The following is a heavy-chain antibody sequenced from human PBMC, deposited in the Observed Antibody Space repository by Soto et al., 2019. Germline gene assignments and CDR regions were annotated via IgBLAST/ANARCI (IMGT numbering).Heavy chain of an antibody. CDR3: AKDGNWLDVYFDV. Sequence: VSLRLSCVASGIEFGNYAMSWVRQAPGKGLEWVSISSASGRSRYHADSVKGRFTTSRDNSKNTLYLHMTNLRAEDTAVYYCAKDGNWLDVYFDVWGQGTPVTVSS. CDR2: SSASGRSR. V-gene: IGHV3-23*01. D-gene: IGHD6-19*01. J-gene: IGHJ4*02. CDR1: GIEFGNYA.